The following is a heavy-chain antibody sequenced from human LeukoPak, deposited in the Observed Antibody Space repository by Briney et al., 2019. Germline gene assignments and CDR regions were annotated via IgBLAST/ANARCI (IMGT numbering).Heavy chain of an antibody. CDR2: MNPNSGNT. CDR3: ARGGYSGYDFGY. Sequence: WASVKVSCKASGYTFTSYDINWGRQATGQGLEWMGWMNPNSGNTGYAQKFQGRVTMTRNTSISTAYMELSSLRSEDTAVYYCARGGYSGYDFGYWGQGTLVTVSS. D-gene: IGHD5-12*01. V-gene: IGHV1-8*01. J-gene: IGHJ4*02. CDR1: GYTFTSYD.